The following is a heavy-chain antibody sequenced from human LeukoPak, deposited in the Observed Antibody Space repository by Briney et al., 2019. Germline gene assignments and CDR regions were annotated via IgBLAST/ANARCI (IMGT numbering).Heavy chain of an antibody. Sequence: ASVKVSCKASGYTFTSYDINWARQATGQGLEWMGWMNPNSGSTGYAQKFQGRVTMTRNTSISTAYMELSSLRSEDTAVYYCAYSEGSGNPFDYWGQGTLVTVSS. CDR3: AYSEGSGNPFDY. CDR2: MNPNSGST. CDR1: GYTFTSYD. J-gene: IGHJ4*02. D-gene: IGHD3-10*01. V-gene: IGHV1-8*01.